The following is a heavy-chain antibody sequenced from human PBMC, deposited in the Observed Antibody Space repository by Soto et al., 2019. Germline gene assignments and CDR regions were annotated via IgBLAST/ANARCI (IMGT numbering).Heavy chain of an antibody. CDR2: INSDGRST. D-gene: IGHD3-22*01. J-gene: IGHJ3*02. V-gene: IGHV3-74*01. CDR1: GFTFSSYW. Sequence: PGGSLRLSCAASGFTFSSYWMHWVRQAPGKGLVWVSRINSDGRSTSYADSVKGRFTISRDNAKNTLYLQMNSLRAEDTAVYYCARGTYYYDSSGYYAHAFDIWGQGTMVTVSS. CDR3: ARGTYYYDSSGYYAHAFDI.